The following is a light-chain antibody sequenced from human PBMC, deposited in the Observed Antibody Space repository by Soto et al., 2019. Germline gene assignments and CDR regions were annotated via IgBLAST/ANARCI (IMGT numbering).Light chain of an antibody. Sequence: EIVLTQSPGTLSLSPGERATLSCRASQSVSGSYLAWYQQKPGQAPRLLIYGASSRATGIPDRFSGSGSGTDFTLTISRLEPEDFAVYYCQQYGSSPHTFGKGTKLEIK. CDR3: QQYGSSPHT. CDR2: GAS. CDR1: QSVSGSY. V-gene: IGKV3-20*01. J-gene: IGKJ2*01.